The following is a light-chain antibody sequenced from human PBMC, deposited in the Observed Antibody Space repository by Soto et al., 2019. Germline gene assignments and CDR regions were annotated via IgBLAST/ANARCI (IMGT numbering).Light chain of an antibody. Sequence: DIQMTQSPSSLSACVGDRGTITCRASQSISSWLAWYQQKPGKAPKLLIFDASSLESGVPSRFSGSGSGTEFTLTISSLQPDDFATYYCQQYNSYSRTFGQGTKVDIK. J-gene: IGKJ1*01. V-gene: IGKV1-5*01. CDR3: QQYNSYSRT. CDR1: QSISSW. CDR2: DAS.